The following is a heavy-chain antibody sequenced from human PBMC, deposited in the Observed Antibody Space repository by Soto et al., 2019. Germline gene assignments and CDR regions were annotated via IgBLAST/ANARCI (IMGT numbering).Heavy chain of an antibody. CDR3: ATMLIAGTTPYYFDN. Sequence: ASETLSLTCTVSGGSISSYYWSWIRQPPGKGLEWIGYIYYSGSTNYNPSLKSRVTISVDTSKKQFSLKLSSVTTADTAVYYCATMLIAGTTPYYFDNWGQGTLVTVSS. CDR2: IYYSGST. CDR1: GGSISSYY. V-gene: IGHV4-59*08. J-gene: IGHJ4*02. D-gene: IGHD1-20*01.